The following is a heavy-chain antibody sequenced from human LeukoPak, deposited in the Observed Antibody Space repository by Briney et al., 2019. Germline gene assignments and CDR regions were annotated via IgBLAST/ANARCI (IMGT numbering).Heavy chain of an antibody. CDR3: ASGWYVDY. CDR1: GFTFSSYG. D-gene: IGHD6-19*01. Sequence: GRSLRLSCAASGFTFSSYGMHWVRQAPGKGLEWVAVISYDGSNKYYADSVKGRFTISRDNSKNTLYLQMNSLRAEDTAVYYCASGWYVDYWGQGTLVTVSS. CDR2: ISYDGSNK. J-gene: IGHJ4*02. V-gene: IGHV3-30*03.